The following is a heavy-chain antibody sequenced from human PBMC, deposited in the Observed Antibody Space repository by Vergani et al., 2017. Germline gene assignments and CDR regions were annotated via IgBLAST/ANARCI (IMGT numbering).Heavy chain of an antibody. CDR3: AKDIQYQLLRSYFDY. V-gene: IGHV3-21*04. Sequence: EVQLVESGGGLVKRGGSLRLSCAASGFTFSSYSMNWVRQAPGKGLEWVSFISSRSSYIWYVDSVKGRFTISRDNAKNSLYLQMNSLRAEDTALYYCAKDIQYQLLRSYFDYWGQGTLVTVSS. CDR1: GFTFSSYS. CDR2: ISSRSSYI. D-gene: IGHD2-2*01. J-gene: IGHJ4*02.